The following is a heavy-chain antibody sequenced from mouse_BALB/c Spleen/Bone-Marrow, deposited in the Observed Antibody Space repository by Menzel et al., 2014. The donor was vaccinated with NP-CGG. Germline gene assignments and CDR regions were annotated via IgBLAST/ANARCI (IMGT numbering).Heavy chain of an antibody. CDR2: SRNKAKYYTT. CDR1: GFTLSDFY. V-gene: IGHV7-1*02. Sequence: EVQRVESGGGLVQPGDSLRLSCATSGFTLSDFYMDWVRQPPGKRLEWIAASRNKAKYYTTEYSASVKGRFIVSRDTSQSVLYLQMNALRAEDTAIYYCARDVGYGNYFVYWGQGTLVTVSA. CDR3: ARDVGYGNYFVY. J-gene: IGHJ3*01. D-gene: IGHD2-10*02.